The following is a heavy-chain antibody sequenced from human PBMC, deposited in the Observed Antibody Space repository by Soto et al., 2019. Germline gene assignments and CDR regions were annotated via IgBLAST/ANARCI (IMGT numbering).Heavy chain of an antibody. Sequence: QVQLQESGPGLVKPSGTLSLTCAVSGGAISSSNWWSWVRQPPGKGLEWIGEMNHSGSTNHNPSLKSRVTISVDKSKNQFPLKLRSVTAADTAVYYCARAHCSGGSCYSVQHWFDPWGQGTLVTFSS. CDR1: GGAISSSNW. V-gene: IGHV4-4*02. J-gene: IGHJ5*02. CDR2: MNHSGST. D-gene: IGHD2-15*01. CDR3: ARAHCSGGSCYSVQHWFDP.